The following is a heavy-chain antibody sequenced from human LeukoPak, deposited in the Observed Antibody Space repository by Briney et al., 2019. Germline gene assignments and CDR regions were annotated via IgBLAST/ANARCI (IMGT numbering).Heavy chain of an antibody. J-gene: IGHJ4*02. D-gene: IGHD2-2*01. V-gene: IGHV4-34*01. Sequence: SETLSLTCAVYGGSFSGYYWGWIRQPPGKGLEWIGEINHSGSTNYNPSLKSRVTISVDTSKNQFSLKLSSVTAADTAVYYCARVDCSSTSCYADYWGQGTLVTVSS. CDR3: ARVDCSSTSCYADY. CDR1: GGSFSGYY. CDR2: INHSGST.